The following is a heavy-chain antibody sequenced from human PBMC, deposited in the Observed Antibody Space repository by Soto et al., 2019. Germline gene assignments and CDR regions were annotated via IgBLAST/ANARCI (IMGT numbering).Heavy chain of an antibody. D-gene: IGHD3-22*01. V-gene: IGHV5-51*01. CDR1: GYSFTSYW. CDR3: ARHYLTDYYDSSGYYNPHYYYYYGMDV. Sequence: PGESLKISCKGSGYSFTSYWIGWVRQIPGKGLEWMGIIYPVDSDSRYSPSFQGQVTISADKSISTAYLQWSSLRASDTAMYYCARHYLTDYYDSSGYYNPHYYYYYGMDVWGQGTTVTVSS. J-gene: IGHJ6*02. CDR2: IYPVDSDS.